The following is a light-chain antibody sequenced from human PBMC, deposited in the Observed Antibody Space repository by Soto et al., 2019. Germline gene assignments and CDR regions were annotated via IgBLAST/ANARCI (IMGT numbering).Light chain of an antibody. CDR2: GAS. J-gene: IGKJ1*01. CDR3: QQYGDSPT. Sequence: EIVLTQSPGTLSLSPGERATLSCRASQSVSSTYLNWYQQKPGQAPRLLIHGASSRATGIPDRFSGSGSGTDFTLTISRLEPEDFAVYYCQQYGDSPTFGQGTKVEIK. CDR1: QSVSSTY. V-gene: IGKV3-20*01.